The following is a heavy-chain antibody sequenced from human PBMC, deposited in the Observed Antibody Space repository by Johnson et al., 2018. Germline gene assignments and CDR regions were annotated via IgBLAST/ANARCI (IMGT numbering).Heavy chain of an antibody. CDR3: ARDQGWNRYYYGMDV. CDR2: IPYDGGNK. Sequence: QVQLVQAGGGVVQPRRSLRHSCAVSGFTFSAFGIHWVRQAPGKGLERVALIPYDGGNKFYADSVKGRFTISRDNSKNTLYLQMNSLRAEDTAVYYCARDQGWNRYYYGMDVWGQGATVIVSS. J-gene: IGHJ6*02. V-gene: IGHV3-30*03. CDR1: GFTFSAFG. D-gene: IGHD1-1*01.